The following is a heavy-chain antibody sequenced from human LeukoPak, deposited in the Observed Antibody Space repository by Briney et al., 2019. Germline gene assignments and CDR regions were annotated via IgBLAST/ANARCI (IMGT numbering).Heavy chain of an antibody. J-gene: IGHJ6*02. CDR2: INSGGGT. Sequence: GGSLRLSCAASVFTVSSNYMSWVRQAPGKGLEWVSFINSGGGTYYADSGKGRFTISRDNSKNTLYLQINSLRVEDTAVYYCARDRPRAVWGQGTTVTVSS. CDR1: VFTVSSNY. CDR3: ARDRPRAV. V-gene: IGHV3-53*01.